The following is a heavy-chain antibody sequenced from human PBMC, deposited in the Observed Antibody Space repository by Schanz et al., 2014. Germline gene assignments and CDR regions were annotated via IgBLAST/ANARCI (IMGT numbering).Heavy chain of an antibody. CDR3: AKDRQTTVNRVGYYYGMGV. CDR1: GFTFDNYA. CDR2: ISWNSGSV. Sequence: EVQLVESGGCLVQPGRSLRLSCAASGFTFDNYAMHWVRQAPGKGLEWVSSISWNSGSVAYADSVKGRFTISRDDAKNSLYLQMNSLRAEDTALYYCAKDRQTTVNRVGYYYGMGVWGQGTTVTVSS. J-gene: IGHJ6*02. D-gene: IGHD4-4*01. V-gene: IGHV3-9*01.